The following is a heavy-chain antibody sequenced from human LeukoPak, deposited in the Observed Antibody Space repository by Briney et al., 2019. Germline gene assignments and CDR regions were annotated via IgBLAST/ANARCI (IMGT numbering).Heavy chain of an antibody. CDR1: GYTFTSYD. CDR3: ARSTMVRGVRALGY. Sequence: ASAKVSCKASGYTFTSYDINWVRQATGQGLEWMGWMNPNSGNTGYAQKFQGRVTMTRNTSISTAYMELSSLRSEDTAVYYCARSTMVRGVRALGYWGQGTLVTVSS. J-gene: IGHJ4*02. CDR2: MNPNSGNT. V-gene: IGHV1-8*01. D-gene: IGHD3-10*01.